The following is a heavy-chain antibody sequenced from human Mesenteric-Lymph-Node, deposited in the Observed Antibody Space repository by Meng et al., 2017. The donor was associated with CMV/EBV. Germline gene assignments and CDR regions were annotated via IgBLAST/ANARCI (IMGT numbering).Heavy chain of an antibody. CDR1: GASFSSYY. J-gene: IGHJ4*02. V-gene: IGHV4-34*01. CDR2: ITHGGST. D-gene: IGHD1-26*01. CDR3: AREGGTVGWELSFDY. Sequence: VYGASFSSYYWTWIRQPPGKGLEWIGDITHGGSTNYNPSLKSRLTLSADKSKSQFSLKLNSVTAADTAVYYCAREGGTVGWELSFDYWGQGTLVTVSS.